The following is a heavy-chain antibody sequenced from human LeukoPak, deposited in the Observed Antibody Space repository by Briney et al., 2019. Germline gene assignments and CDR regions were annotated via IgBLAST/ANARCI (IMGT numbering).Heavy chain of an antibody. CDR1: GGTFSSYA. D-gene: IGHD6-6*01. CDR2: IIPIFGTA. Sequence: SVKVSRKASGGTFSSYAISWVRQAPGQGLEWMGGIIPIFGTANYAQEFQGRVTITADESTSTAYMELSSLRSEDTAVYYCARVADIIAARPSYYFDYWGQGTLVTVSS. J-gene: IGHJ4*02. CDR3: ARVADIIAARPSYYFDY. V-gene: IGHV1-69*13.